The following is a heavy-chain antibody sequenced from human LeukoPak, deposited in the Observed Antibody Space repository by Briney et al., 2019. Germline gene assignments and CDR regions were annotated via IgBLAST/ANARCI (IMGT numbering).Heavy chain of an antibody. CDR2: INTDRSIT. Sequence: GGSLRLSCVASGFTFSNYWMHWVRQVPGKGLVWVSRINTDRSITNYADSVKGRFTISRDNAKNTVYLQMNSLRAEDTAVYYCAKGLAVAGHFDYWGQGTLVTVSS. CDR1: GFTFSNYW. V-gene: IGHV3-74*01. J-gene: IGHJ4*02. D-gene: IGHD6-19*01. CDR3: AKGLAVAGHFDY.